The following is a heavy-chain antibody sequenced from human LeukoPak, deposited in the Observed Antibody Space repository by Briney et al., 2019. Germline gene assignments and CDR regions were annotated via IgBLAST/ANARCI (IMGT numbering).Heavy chain of an antibody. CDR1: GASFSSYY. J-gene: IGHJ2*01. Sequence: SETLSLTCTVSGASFSSYYWSWIRQPPGKGLEWIGYIYYTGRTQYNPSLKSRVTISLDTSKNNLSLKLSSVTAADTAMYYCASCSGTDCYWYFDLWGRGTLVTVSS. V-gene: IGHV4-59*08. CDR2: IYYTGRT. D-gene: IGHD3-10*02. CDR3: ASCSGTDCYWYFDL.